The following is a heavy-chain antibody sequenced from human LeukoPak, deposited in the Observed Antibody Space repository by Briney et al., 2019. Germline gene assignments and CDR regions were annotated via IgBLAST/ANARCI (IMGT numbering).Heavy chain of an antibody. CDR1: GYTFTSYD. CDR2: MNPNSGNT. D-gene: IGHD2-8*01. CDR3: ARRGRKLYAISWFDP. J-gene: IGHJ5*02. Sequence: ASVKVSCKASGYTFTSYDINWVRQATGQGREWMGWMNPNSGNTGYAQKFQGRVTMTRNTSISTAYMELSSLRSEDTAVYYCARRGRKLYAISWFDPWGQGTLVTVSS. V-gene: IGHV1-8*01.